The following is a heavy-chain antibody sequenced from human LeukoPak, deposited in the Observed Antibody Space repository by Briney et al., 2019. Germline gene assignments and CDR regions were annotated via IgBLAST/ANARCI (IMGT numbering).Heavy chain of an antibody. CDR2: ISASGGST. V-gene: IGHV3-23*01. CDR1: GFTFSSYA. CDR3: AKDSLAGSIGSKYQYFQH. D-gene: IGHD6-19*01. J-gene: IGHJ1*01. Sequence: GGSLRLSCAASGFTFSSYAMNWVRQAPGKGLEWVSAISASGGSTYYADSVKGRFIISRDNSKNTLYLQMNSLRAEDTAVYYCAKDSLAGSIGSKYQYFQHWGQGTLVTVSS.